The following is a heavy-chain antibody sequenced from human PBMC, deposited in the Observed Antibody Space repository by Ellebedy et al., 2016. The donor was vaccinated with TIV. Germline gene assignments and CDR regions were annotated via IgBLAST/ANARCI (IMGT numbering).Heavy chain of an antibody. CDR2: ISWNSGSI. CDR3: AKDKRMITFGGVIDY. D-gene: IGHD3-16*01. CDR1: GFTVDDYA. V-gene: IGHV3-9*01. J-gene: IGHJ4*02. Sequence: SLKISCAASGFTVDDYAMHWVRPAPGKGLEWVSGISWNSGSIGYADSVKGRFTISRDNAKNSLYLQMNSLRAEDTALYYCAKDKRMITFGGVIDYWGQGTLVTVSS.